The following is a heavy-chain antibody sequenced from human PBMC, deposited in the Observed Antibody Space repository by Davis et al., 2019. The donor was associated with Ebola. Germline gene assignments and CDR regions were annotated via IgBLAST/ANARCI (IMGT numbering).Heavy chain of an antibody. Sequence: GESLKISCAASGFTFSRSGMHWVRQAPGKGLEWVSAISGSGGSTYYADSVKGRFTISRDNSKNTLYLQMNSLRAEDTAVYYCAKGPPLEWFEPWGQGTLVTVSS. V-gene: IGHV3-23*01. D-gene: IGHD3-3*01. CDR2: ISGSGGST. J-gene: IGHJ5*02. CDR3: AKGPPLEWFEP. CDR1: GFTFSRSG.